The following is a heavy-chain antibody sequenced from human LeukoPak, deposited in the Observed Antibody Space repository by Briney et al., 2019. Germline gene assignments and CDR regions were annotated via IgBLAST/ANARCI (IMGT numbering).Heavy chain of an antibody. CDR1: GGSFSGYY. V-gene: IGHV4-34*01. D-gene: IGHD3-22*01. CDR2: INHSGST. J-gene: IGHJ5*02. Sequence: PSETLSLTCAVYGGSFSGYYWSWIRQPPGKGLEWIGEINHSGSTNYNPSLKSRVTISVDTSKNQFSLKLSSVTAADTAVYYCARDQYYYDSSGSYDRWGQGTLVTVSS. CDR3: ARDQYYYDSSGSYDR.